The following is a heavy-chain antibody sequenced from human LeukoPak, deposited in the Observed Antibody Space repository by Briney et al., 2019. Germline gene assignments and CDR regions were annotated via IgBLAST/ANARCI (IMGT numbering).Heavy chain of an antibody. CDR1: GGSISSGGYS. CDR2: IYHSGST. CDR3: ARAGSTSCYDH. J-gene: IGHJ4*02. D-gene: IGHD2-2*01. V-gene: IGHV4-30-2*01. Sequence: SQTLSLTCAVSGGSISSGGYSWSWIRQPPGKGLEWIGYIYHSGSTYYNPSLKSRVTISVDRSKNQFSLKLSSVTAADTAVYYCARAGSTSCYDHWGQGTLVTVSS.